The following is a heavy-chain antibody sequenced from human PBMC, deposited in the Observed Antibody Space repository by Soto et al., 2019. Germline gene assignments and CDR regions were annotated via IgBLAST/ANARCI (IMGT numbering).Heavy chain of an antibody. Sequence: ASVKVSCKASGYTFTSYGISWVRQAPGQGLEWMGWISAYNGNTNYAQKLQGRVTMTTDTSTSTAYMELRSLRSDDTAVYYCARCYYYGSGSYTYYYYYGIDVWGQGTTVTVPS. CDR3: ARCYYYGSGSYTYYYYYGIDV. D-gene: IGHD3-10*01. J-gene: IGHJ6*02. V-gene: IGHV1-18*01. CDR1: GYTFTSYG. CDR2: ISAYNGNT.